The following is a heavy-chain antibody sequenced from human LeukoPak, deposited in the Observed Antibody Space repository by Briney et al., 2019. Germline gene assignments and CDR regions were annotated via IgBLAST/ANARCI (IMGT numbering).Heavy chain of an antibody. CDR3: AKDLYSYGNLIFDY. CDR2: ISGSGGTT. J-gene: IGHJ4*02. Sequence: QAGGSLRLSCAASGFTFSDYAISWVRQAPGKGLEWVSGISGSGGTTSYSDSVKGRFTISRDNSKNTLYLQMSSLRVEDTAVYYCAKDLYSYGNLIFDYWGQGTLVTVSS. V-gene: IGHV3-23*01. CDR1: GFTFSDYA. D-gene: IGHD5-18*01.